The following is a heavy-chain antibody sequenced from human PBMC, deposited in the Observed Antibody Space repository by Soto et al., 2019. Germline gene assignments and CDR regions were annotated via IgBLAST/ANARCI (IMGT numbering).Heavy chain of an antibody. CDR2: IYPGDSDT. Sequence: LGESLKISWKGSGYSFTSYWIGWVRQMPGKGLEWMGIIYPGDSDTRYSPSFQGQVTISADKSISTAYLQWSSLKASDTAMYYCARVHCSSTSCYDPDDAFDIWGQGTMVTVSS. J-gene: IGHJ3*02. CDR3: ARVHCSSTSCYDPDDAFDI. CDR1: GYSFTSYW. D-gene: IGHD2-2*01. V-gene: IGHV5-51*01.